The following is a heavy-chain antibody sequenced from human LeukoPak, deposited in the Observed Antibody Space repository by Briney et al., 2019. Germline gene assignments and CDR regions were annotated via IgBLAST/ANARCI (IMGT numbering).Heavy chain of an antibody. Sequence: PGRPLRLSCAASGFTFDDYAMHWVRQAPGKGLEWVSGISWNSGSIGYADSVKGRFTISRDNAKNSLYLQMNSLRAEDTALYYCAKGLYSSSCPDYWGQGTLVTVSS. D-gene: IGHD6-13*01. CDR1: GFTFDDYA. J-gene: IGHJ4*02. CDR3: AKGLYSSSCPDY. V-gene: IGHV3-9*01. CDR2: ISWNSGSI.